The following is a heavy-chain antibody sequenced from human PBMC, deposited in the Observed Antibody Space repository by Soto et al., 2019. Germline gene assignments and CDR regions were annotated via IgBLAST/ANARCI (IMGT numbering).Heavy chain of an antibody. CDR2: FDPEDGET. V-gene: IGHV1-24*01. Sequence: ASVKVSCKVSGYTLTELSMHWVRQAPGKGLEWMGGFDPEDGETIYAQKFQGRVTMTEDTSTDTAYMELSSLRSEDTAVYDCATWDRGLPGFDYWGQGNLVTFSS. D-gene: IGHD5-18*01. CDR3: ATWDRGLPGFDY. CDR1: GYTLTELS. J-gene: IGHJ4*02.